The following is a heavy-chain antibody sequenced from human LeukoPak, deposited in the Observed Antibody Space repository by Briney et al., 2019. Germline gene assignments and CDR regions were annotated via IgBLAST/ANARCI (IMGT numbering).Heavy chain of an antibody. Sequence: ASVKVSCKAFGYTFTSYGISWVRQAPGQGLEWMGWISAYNGNTNYAQKLQGRVTMTTDTSTSTAYMELRSLRSDDTAVYYCARDDPSIAAAGIFDYWGQGTLVTVSS. D-gene: IGHD6-13*01. CDR3: ARDDPSIAAAGIFDY. CDR2: ISAYNGNT. CDR1: GYTFTSYG. V-gene: IGHV1-18*01. J-gene: IGHJ4*02.